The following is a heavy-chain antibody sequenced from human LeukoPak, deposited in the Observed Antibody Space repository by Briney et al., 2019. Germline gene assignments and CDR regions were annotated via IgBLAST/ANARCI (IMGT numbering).Heavy chain of an antibody. D-gene: IGHD3-22*01. CDR2: IKQDGSEK. V-gene: IGHV3-7*01. Sequence: GGSLRLSCAASGFTFSSYWVSWVRQAPGKGLEWVANIKQDGSEKYYVDSVRGRFTISRDNAKNSLYLQMNSLRAEDTAVYYCARVVGTSSARRAFDIWGQGTMVTVSS. J-gene: IGHJ3*02. CDR3: ARVVGTSSARRAFDI. CDR1: GFTFSSYW.